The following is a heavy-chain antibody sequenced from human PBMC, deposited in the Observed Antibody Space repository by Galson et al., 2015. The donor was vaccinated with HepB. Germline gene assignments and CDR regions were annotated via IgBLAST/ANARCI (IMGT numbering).Heavy chain of an antibody. V-gene: IGHV3-23*01. CDR1: GFTFTRYA. Sequence: SLRLSCAASGFTFTRYALSWVRQIPGKGLEWVSAITGSGRPTHNADSVKGRFTISRDNSKNTLYLQMNSLRAEDTAIYFCAKYSQDIVVVPAAIYADYWGQGTLVTVSS. D-gene: IGHD2-2*01. CDR2: ITGSGRPT. CDR3: AKYSQDIVVVPAAIYADY. J-gene: IGHJ4*02.